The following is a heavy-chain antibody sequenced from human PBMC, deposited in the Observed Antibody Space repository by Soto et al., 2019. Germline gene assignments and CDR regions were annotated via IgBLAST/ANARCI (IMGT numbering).Heavy chain of an antibody. J-gene: IGHJ6*03. V-gene: IGHV1-3*01. CDR1: GYTFTSYA. D-gene: IGHD2-15*01. CDR3: ARDRSYCSGGSCYYYYYMDV. Sequence: ASVKVSCKASGYTFTSYAMHWVRQAPGQRLEWMGWINAGNGNTKYSQKFQGRVTITRDTSASTAYMELSSLRSEDTAVYYCARDRSYCSGGSCYYYYYMDVWGKGTTVTVSS. CDR2: INAGNGNT.